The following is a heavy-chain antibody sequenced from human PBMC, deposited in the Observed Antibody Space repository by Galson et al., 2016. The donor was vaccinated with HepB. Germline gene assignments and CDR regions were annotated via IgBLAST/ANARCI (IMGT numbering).Heavy chain of an antibody. CDR1: GXXFSXXX. CDR3: AIWGKNIGPRPSAH. CDR2: XSYDGSXR. Sequence: SLXXXCAASGXXFSXXXIHXXXQAXXKGLXXVAVXSYDGSXRYFADXVKGRFTISRDNSKNTLFLQMNSLRVEDTAVYYXAIWGKNIGPRPSAHWGQGXXVT. J-gene: IGHJ4*02. D-gene: IGHD6-6*01. V-gene: IGHV3-30*03.